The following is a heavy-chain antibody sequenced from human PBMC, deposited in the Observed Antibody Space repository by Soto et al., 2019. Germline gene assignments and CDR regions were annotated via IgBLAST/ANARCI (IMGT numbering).Heavy chain of an antibody. V-gene: IGHV3-7*05. D-gene: IGHD6-13*01. J-gene: IGHJ4*02. CDR1: GFTFRGSW. CDR2: IKEDGSEK. Sequence: GGSLRLSCAASGFTFRGSWMSWVRQAPGKGLEWVATIKEDGSEKYYVDSGKGRFTISRDNAKNSVYLQMNSLGVEDTAVYYCARGQQLVVWGQGTLVTVSS. CDR3: ARGQQLVV.